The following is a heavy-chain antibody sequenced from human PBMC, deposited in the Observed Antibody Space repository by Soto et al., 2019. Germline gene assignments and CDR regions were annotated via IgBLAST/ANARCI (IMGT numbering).Heavy chain of an antibody. CDR3: AHIVVAGLGYYFDY. CDR2: IYWDDDK. CDR1: GFSLSSTRMA. D-gene: IGHD6-19*01. V-gene: IGHV2-5*02. J-gene: IGHJ4*02. Sequence: QITLKESGPTLVKPTQTLTLTCTFSGFSLSSTRMAVGWIRQPPGKALEWLALIYWDDDKRYSQFLKSRLTITKDTSKNQVVLTMSNMDPVDTARYYCAHIVVAGLGYYFDYWGQGTLVTVSS.